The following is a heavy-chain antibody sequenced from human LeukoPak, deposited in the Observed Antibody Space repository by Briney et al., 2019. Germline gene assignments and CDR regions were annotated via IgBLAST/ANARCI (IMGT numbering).Heavy chain of an antibody. CDR1: GFTFSSYA. CDR2: ISDSGDIT. V-gene: IGHV3-23*01. CDR3: AKVGAAGIAVVLVDY. D-gene: IGHD6-19*01. J-gene: IGHJ4*02. Sequence: GGSLRLSCAASGFTFSSYAMSWVRQAPGKGLEWVSIISDSGDITYYADSVKGRFTISRDNSKNTLSLQMNSLRAEDTAVYYCAKVGAAGIAVVLVDYWGQGTLVTVSS.